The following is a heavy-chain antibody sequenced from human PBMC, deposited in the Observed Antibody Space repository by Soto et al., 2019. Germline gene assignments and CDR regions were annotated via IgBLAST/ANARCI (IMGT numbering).Heavy chain of an antibody. CDR2: ISGYGRET. Sequence: EVQLVESGGGLVLPGGSLRLSCAASGFTFSRYWMHGVRQAPGKGLVWVSRISGYGRETHYADSVKGRFTISRDNAKNTRNQQMKRLRADDTAVYYCASNYAYAEGYYWYGIDVWGQGTTVTVSS. D-gene: IGHD3-16*01. V-gene: IGHV3-74*01. J-gene: IGHJ6*02. CDR3: ASNYAYAEGYYWYGIDV. CDR1: GFTFSRYW.